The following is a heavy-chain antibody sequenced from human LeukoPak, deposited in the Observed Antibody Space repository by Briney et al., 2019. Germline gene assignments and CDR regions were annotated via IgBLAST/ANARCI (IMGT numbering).Heavy chain of an antibody. CDR2: IKEDGSET. J-gene: IGHJ3*02. CDR1: GITLSGLW. D-gene: IGHD3-3*01. V-gene: IGHV3-7*05. CDR3: AREVAVRFLEWLSDAFDI. Sequence: GGSLRLSCAASGITLSGLWMSWVRQAPGKGLQWVANIKEDGSETIYVDSVKGRFTISRDNARNSVYLQMNSLRAEDTAVYYCAREVAVRFLEWLSDAFDIWGQGTMVTVSS.